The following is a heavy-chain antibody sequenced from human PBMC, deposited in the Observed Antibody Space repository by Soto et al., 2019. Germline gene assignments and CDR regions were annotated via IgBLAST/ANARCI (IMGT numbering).Heavy chain of an antibody. Sequence: GGSLRLSCVASGFTFSSYGIHWVRQAPGKGLEWVAVISYDGSNEYYADSVKCRFTISRDNSKKTLYLQMDSLRPEDTAVYYCAKEITVAGDFDYWGHGTLVTVSS. V-gene: IGHV3-30*18. CDR1: GFTFSSYG. D-gene: IGHD6-19*01. CDR2: ISYDGSNE. CDR3: AKEITVAGDFDY. J-gene: IGHJ4*01.